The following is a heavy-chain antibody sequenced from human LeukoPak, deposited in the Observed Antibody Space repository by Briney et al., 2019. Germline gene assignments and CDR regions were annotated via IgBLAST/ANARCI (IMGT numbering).Heavy chain of an antibody. CDR1: EFTFSIYA. CDR2: ITSRGEGT. V-gene: IGHV3-23*01. J-gene: IGHJ4*02. Sequence: GGSLRLPCAASEFTFSIYAMSWVRQAPGKGLEWVSSITSRGEGTWYAGSVKGRFTISRDNANNSLYLQMNNVRDDDTAVYYCVTRASVNGKTRFWGQGTLVTVSS. D-gene: IGHD1/OR15-1a*01. CDR3: VTRASVNGKTRF.